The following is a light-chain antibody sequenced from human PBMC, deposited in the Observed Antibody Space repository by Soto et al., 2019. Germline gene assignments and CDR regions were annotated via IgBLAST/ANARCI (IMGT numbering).Light chain of an antibody. Sequence: EVVLTQSPGTLSLSPGETATLSCRASQSVSRNYLARYQQKPGQAPTLLMYDTSYRATGIPDRFSGSGSVTDFTLTITRLEPEDFAGYYCQQYDDSLPVWTFGKGTKVELK. V-gene: IGKV3-20*01. J-gene: IGKJ1*01. CDR3: QQYDDSLPVWT. CDR2: DTS. CDR1: QSVSRNY.